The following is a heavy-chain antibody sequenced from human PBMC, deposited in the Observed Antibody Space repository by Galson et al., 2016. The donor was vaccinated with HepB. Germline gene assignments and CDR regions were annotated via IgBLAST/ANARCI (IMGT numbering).Heavy chain of an antibody. Sequence: QSGAEVKKPGESLKISCKASGYTFTTYYMNWVRQAPGLGLEWMGIINPRDGNTIYAQKFQGRVTMTRDTSTSTVYMELSSLRSDDTAVYYCARESYSTTWYYGYWGQGTLITVSS. CDR3: ARESYSTTWYYGY. V-gene: IGHV1-46*01. CDR1: GYTFTTYY. CDR2: INPRDGNT. D-gene: IGHD6-13*01. J-gene: IGHJ4*02.